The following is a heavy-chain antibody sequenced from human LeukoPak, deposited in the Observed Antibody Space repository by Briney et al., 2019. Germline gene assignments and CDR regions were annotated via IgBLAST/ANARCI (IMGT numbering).Heavy chain of an antibody. D-gene: IGHD5-24*01. V-gene: IGHV6-1*01. CDR2: TYYRSKWYN. CDR3: ARQFANYMAY. J-gene: IGHJ4*02. Sequence: SQTLSLTCAISGDSFSSYSAAWPWIRQSPSRGLEWLGSTYYRSKWYNEYAVSVKSRITINPDTSKNQFSLQLNSVTPEDTAVYYCARQFANYMAYWGQGTLVTVSS. CDR1: GDSFSSYSAA.